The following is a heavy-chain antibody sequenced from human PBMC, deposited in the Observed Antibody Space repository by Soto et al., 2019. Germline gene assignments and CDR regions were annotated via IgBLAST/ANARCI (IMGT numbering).Heavy chain of an antibody. Sequence: GGSLRLSCAASGFTFDDYAMHWVRQAPGKGLEWVSGISWNSGSIGYADSVKGRFTISRDNAKNSLYLQMNSLRAEDTALYYCASDPGDYGGGYYYYYMDVWGKGTTVTVSS. CDR3: ASDPGDYGGGYYYYYMDV. V-gene: IGHV3-9*01. D-gene: IGHD4-17*01. CDR1: GFTFDDYA. J-gene: IGHJ6*03. CDR2: ISWNSGSI.